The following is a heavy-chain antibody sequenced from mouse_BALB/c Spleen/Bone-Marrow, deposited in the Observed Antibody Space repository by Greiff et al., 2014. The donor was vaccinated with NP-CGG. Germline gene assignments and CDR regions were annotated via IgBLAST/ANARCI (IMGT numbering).Heavy chain of an antibody. V-gene: IGHV14-3*02. CDR1: GFNIKDTY. J-gene: IGHJ3*01. CDR2: IDPANGNT. CDR3: GNDAPFAY. Sequence: VQLMESGAELVKPGASVKLSCTTSGFNIKDTYIHWVKQRPEQGLEWIGRIDPANGNTKYDPEFQGKATITADTSSNTAYLQPNSLTSEDTAVYSCGNDAPFAYWGQGTLVTVSA.